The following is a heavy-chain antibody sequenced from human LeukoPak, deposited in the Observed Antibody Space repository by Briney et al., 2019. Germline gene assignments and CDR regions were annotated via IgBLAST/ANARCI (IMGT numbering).Heavy chain of an antibody. D-gene: IGHD3-22*01. Sequence: GGSLRLSCAASGFTFSSYSMNWVRQAPGKGLEWVSSISSSSSYIYYADSVKGRFTISRDNSKNTLYLQMSSLRAEDTAVYYCARGGGDYYDSSGYSLDYWGQGTLVTVSS. CDR1: GFTFSSYS. CDR2: ISSSSSYI. J-gene: IGHJ4*02. CDR3: ARGGGDYYDSSGYSLDY. V-gene: IGHV3-21*01.